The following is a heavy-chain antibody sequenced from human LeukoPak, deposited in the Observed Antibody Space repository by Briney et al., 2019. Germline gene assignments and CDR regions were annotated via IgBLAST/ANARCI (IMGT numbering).Heavy chain of an antibody. CDR2: KDSIGST. V-gene: IGHV4-4*07. CDR3: GREGYTASYYFLDY. CDR1: GGYTRSYY. Sequence: SDTLSLTCSVSGGYTRSYYWRWVRQPAGKGLEWIGRKDSIGSTHYNPSLKSRITMSVDTSKNEFSLSVRSVTAADTAVYFCGREGYTASYYFLDYWSQGTLVTVSS. J-gene: IGHJ4*02. D-gene: IGHD1-26*01.